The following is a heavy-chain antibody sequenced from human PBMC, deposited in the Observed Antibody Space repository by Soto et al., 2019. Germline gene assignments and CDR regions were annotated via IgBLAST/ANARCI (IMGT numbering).Heavy chain of an antibody. V-gene: IGHV3-7*01. D-gene: IGHD6-6*01. CDR1: GFTVNRYG. Sequence: EVQLVESGGGLVQPGGSLRLSCAASGFTVNRYGMGWVRRAPGKGPEWLANIKQDGSERYYVDSVKGRFTISRDNVKNSVYLQMISLRAEYTAVYYTTRTISALPGDDYWGQGTLVTVSS. CDR3: TRTISALPGDDY. J-gene: IGHJ4*02. CDR2: IKQDGSER.